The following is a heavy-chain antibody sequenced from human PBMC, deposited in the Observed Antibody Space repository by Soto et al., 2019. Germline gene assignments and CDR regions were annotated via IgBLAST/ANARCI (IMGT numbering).Heavy chain of an antibody. Sequence: GGSLRLSCAASGFTFSSYAMHWVRQAPGKGLEWVAVISYDGSSKYYADSVKGRFTISRDNSKNTLYLQMNSLRAEDTAVYYCATIIAAAGPLDYWGQGTLVTVSS. CDR2: ISYDGSSK. V-gene: IGHV3-30-3*01. D-gene: IGHD6-13*01. J-gene: IGHJ4*02. CDR1: GFTFSSYA. CDR3: ATIIAAAGPLDY.